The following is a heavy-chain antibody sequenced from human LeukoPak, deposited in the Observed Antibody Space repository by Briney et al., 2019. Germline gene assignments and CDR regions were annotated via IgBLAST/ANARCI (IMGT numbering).Heavy chain of an antibody. Sequence: GGSLRLSCAASGFTFSSYGMHWVRQAPGKGLEWVAVIWYDGSNKYYADSVKGRFTISRDNSKNTLYLQMNSLRAEDTAVYYCARYSGGYYPIDYWGQETLVTVSS. CDR2: IWYDGSNK. CDR3: ARYSGGYYPIDY. J-gene: IGHJ4*02. V-gene: IGHV3-33*01. CDR1: GFTFSSYG. D-gene: IGHD1-26*01.